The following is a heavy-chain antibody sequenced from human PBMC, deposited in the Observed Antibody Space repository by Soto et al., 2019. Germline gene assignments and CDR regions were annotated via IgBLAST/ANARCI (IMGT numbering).Heavy chain of an antibody. Sequence: QVQLVQSGAEVKKPGASVKVSCKASGYTFTSYDINWVRRATGQGLVWMGWMNPNSGNTGYAQKLQGRVTMTRNTDISTAYMELSSLRSEDTAVYYCARVRRLERRWVYFDLWGRGTLVPVSS. CDR1: GYTFTSYD. D-gene: IGHD1-1*01. CDR3: ARVRRLERRWVYFDL. CDR2: MNPNSGNT. V-gene: IGHV1-8*01. J-gene: IGHJ2*01.